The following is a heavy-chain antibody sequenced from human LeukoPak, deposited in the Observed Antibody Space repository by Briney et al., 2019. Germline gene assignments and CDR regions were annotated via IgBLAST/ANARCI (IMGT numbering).Heavy chain of an antibody. V-gene: IGHV4-34*01. Sequence: SETLSLTCAVYGGSFSGYYWSWIRQPPGKGLEWIGEINHSGSTNYNPSLKSRVTISVDTSKNQFSLKLSPVTAADTAVYYCARDLNSSGYTNWFDPWGQGTLVTVSS. J-gene: IGHJ5*02. CDR1: GGSFSGYY. CDR2: INHSGST. CDR3: ARDLNSSGYTNWFDP. D-gene: IGHD3-22*01.